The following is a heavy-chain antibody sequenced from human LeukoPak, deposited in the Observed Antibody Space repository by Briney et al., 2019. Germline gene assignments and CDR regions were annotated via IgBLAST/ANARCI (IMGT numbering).Heavy chain of an antibody. D-gene: IGHD3-22*01. CDR2: IYYSGST. Sequence: SETLSLTCTVSGGSISSSSYYWGWIRQPPGKGLEWIGSIYYSGSTYYNPSLKSRVTISVDTSKNQFSLKLSSVTAADTAVYYCARHRPTTMIVVVITPPDYWGQGTLVTVSS. CDR3: ARHRPTTMIVVVITPPDY. V-gene: IGHV4-39*01. CDR1: GGSISSSSYY. J-gene: IGHJ4*02.